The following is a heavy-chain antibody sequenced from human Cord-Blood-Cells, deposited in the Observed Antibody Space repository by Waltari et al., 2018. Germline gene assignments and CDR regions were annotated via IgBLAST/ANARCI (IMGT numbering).Heavy chain of an antibody. CDR3: ATLGGYSYGRDAFDI. V-gene: IGHV1-24*01. CDR1: GYNLTELS. CDR2: FDPEDGET. Sequence: QVQLVQSGAEVKKPGASVKVSCKVSGYNLTELSMHWVRKASGKGLAWMGGFDPEDGETIYEQKFQGRVTMTEDTSTDTAYMDLSSLRSEDTAVYYCATLGGYSYGRDAFDIWCQGTMVTGSS. J-gene: IGHJ3*02. D-gene: IGHD5-18*01.